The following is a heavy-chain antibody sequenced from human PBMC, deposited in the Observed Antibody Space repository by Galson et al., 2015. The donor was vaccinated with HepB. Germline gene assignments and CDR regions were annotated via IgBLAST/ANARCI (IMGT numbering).Heavy chain of an antibody. Sequence: SLRLSCAASGFTFSSYAMHWVRQAPGKGLEYVSAISSNGGSTYYADSVKGRFTISRDNSKNTLYLQMSSLRAGDTAVYYCVKEVMATIFYFGYFQHWGQGTLVTVSS. D-gene: IGHD5-24*01. J-gene: IGHJ1*01. CDR3: VKEVMATIFYFGYFQH. CDR2: ISSNGGST. V-gene: IGHV3-64D*06. CDR1: GFTFSSYA.